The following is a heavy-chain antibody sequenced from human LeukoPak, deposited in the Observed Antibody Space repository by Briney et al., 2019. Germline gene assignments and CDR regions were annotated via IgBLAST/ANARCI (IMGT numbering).Heavy chain of an antibody. CDR1: GYTFTGHY. Sequence: ASVKVSCKASGYTFTGHYMHWVRQAPGQGLEWMGWINPNSGGTNYAQKFQGRVTMTRDTSISTAYMELSRLRSDDTAVYYCARLLFCGGDCSRRGNDAFDIWGQGTMVTVSS. V-gene: IGHV1-2*02. CDR3: ARLLFCGGDCSRRGNDAFDI. CDR2: INPNSGGT. J-gene: IGHJ3*02. D-gene: IGHD2-21*02.